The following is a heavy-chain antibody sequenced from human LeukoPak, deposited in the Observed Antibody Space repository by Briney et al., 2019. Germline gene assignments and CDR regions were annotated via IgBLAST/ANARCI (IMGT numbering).Heavy chain of an antibody. D-gene: IGHD3/OR15-3a*01. CDR3: ARGRDWAYDY. J-gene: IGHJ4*02. CDR2: INHSGST. CDR1: GGSFSGYY. Sequence: SETLSLTCAVYGGSFSGYYWSWIRQPPGKGLEWIGEINHSGSTNYNPSLKSRVTISVDTSKNQFSLKLSSVTAAGTAVYYCARGRDWAYDYWGQGTLVTVSS. V-gene: IGHV4-34*01.